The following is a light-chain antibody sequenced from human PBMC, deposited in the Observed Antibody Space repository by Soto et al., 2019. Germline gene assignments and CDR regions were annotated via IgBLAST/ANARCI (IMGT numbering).Light chain of an antibody. V-gene: IGLV2-14*01. CDR3: SSYTSSRTQF. CDR2: DVS. CDR1: SSDVGGYNY. Sequence: QSALTQPASVSGSPGQSITISCTGTSSDVGGYNYVSWYQQHPGKAPKLMIYDVSNRPSGVSNHFSGSKSGNTASLTISGIQAEDEADYYCSSYTSSRTQFFGTGTKLTVL. J-gene: IGLJ1*01.